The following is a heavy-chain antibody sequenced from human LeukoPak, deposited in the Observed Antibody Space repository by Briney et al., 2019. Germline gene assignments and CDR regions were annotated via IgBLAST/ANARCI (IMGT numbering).Heavy chain of an antibody. J-gene: IGHJ4*02. CDR1: GYTFTGHS. CDR3: ARGPHGRIYDILTGFDY. V-gene: IGHV1-2*02. D-gene: IGHD3-9*01. CDR2: IKPNSGGT. Sequence: ASVTVSCKASGYTFTGHSMYWVRQAPGQGIEWMGWIKPNSGGTNYAQKFQGRVTMTRDTSISTAYMELSRLRSDDTAVYYCARGPHGRIYDILTGFDYWGQGTLVTVSS.